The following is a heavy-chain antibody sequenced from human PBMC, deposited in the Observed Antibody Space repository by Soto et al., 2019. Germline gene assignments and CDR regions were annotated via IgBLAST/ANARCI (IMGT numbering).Heavy chain of an antibody. J-gene: IGHJ1*01. CDR3: ARDHSSGSEYFQH. CDR2: IYSGGST. V-gene: IGHV3-66*01. CDR1: GFTVSSNY. D-gene: IGHD6-19*01. Sequence: GGSLRLSCAASGFTVSSNYMSWVRQAPGKGLEWVSVIYSGGSTYYADSVKGRFTISRDNSKNTLYLQMNSLRAEDTAVYYCARDHSSGSEYFQHWGRGTLVTVSS.